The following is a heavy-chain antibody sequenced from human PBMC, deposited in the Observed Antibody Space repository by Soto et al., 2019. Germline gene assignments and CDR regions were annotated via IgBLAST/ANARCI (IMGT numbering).Heavy chain of an antibody. CDR1: GGSIYRSGYY. J-gene: IGHJ4*02. V-gene: IGHV4-39*01. CDR2: IDYNGVT. CDR3: GKVLVGATGHTDSDS. Sequence: SETLSLTCTVSGGSIYRSGYYWGWIRQPPGRGLEWIGNIDYNGVTYSNPSLKSRVTISRDTSKNQFSLKLTSVTAADTALYYCGKVLVGATGHTDSDSWGPGTLVTVSS. D-gene: IGHD2-15*01.